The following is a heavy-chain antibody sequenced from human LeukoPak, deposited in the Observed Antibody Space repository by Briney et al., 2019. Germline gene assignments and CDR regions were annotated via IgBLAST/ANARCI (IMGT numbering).Heavy chain of an antibody. Sequence: GGSLRLSCAASGFTFSNFRMHWVRQAPGKGLVWVSRINPDGSSTDYADSVKGRFTISRDNARNTLYLQMDSLRVEDTAIYYCVRGTNDWTGIDYWGQGTLVTVSS. J-gene: IGHJ4*02. CDR2: INPDGSST. D-gene: IGHD2-8*01. V-gene: IGHV3-74*01. CDR3: VRGTNDWTGIDY. CDR1: GFTFSNFR.